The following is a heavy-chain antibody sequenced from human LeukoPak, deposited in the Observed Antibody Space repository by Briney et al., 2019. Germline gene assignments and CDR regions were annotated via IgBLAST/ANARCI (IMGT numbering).Heavy chain of an antibody. J-gene: IGHJ4*02. CDR2: IKGKTDVGTT. CDR3: TTSYYDYVWGSYRYQKYYFDY. D-gene: IGHD3-16*02. CDR1: GFTFSNAW. Sequence: GGSLSLSGAAPGFTFSNAWMSGFGQAPGKGLNWVGRIKGKTDVGTTDYAAPVKGRFTISRDDSKYTLYLQMNSLKTEDTAVYYCTTSYYDYVWGSYRYQKYYFDYWGQGTLVTVSS. V-gene: IGHV3-15*01.